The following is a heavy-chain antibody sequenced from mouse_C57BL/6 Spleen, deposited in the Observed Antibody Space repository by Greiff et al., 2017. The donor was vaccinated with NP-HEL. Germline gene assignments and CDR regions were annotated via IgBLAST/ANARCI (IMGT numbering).Heavy chain of an antibody. V-gene: IGHV5-4*01. CDR3: ARETLITTVVAPFAY. Sequence: EVKLMESGGGLVKPGGSLKLSCAASGFTFSSYAMSWVRQTPEKRLEWVATISDGGSYTYYPDNVKGRFTISRDNAKNNLYLQMSHLKSEDTAMYYCARETLITTVVAPFAYWGQGTLVTVSA. J-gene: IGHJ3*01. CDR2: ISDGGSYT. CDR1: GFTFSSYA. D-gene: IGHD1-1*01.